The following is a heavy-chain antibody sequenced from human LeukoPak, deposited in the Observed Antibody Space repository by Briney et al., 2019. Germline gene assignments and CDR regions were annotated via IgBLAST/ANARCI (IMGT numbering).Heavy chain of an antibody. CDR1: GGSISSSSYY. V-gene: IGHV4-39*02. Sequence: PSETLSLTCTVSGGSISSSSYYWGWIRQPPGKGLEWIGSIYYSGSTYYNPSLKSRVTISVDTSKNQFSLKLSSVTAADTAVYYCARDPGSGYYGMDVWGQGTTVTVSS. CDR3: ARDPGSGYYGMDV. D-gene: IGHD3-10*01. CDR2: IYYSGST. J-gene: IGHJ6*02.